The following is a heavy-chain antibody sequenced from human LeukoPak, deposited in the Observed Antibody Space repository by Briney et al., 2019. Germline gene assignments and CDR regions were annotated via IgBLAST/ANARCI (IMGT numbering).Heavy chain of an antibody. CDR3: ARVMITFGGVIGPFDY. CDR2: INPNSGGT. D-gene: IGHD3-16*02. V-gene: IGHV1-2*02. Sequence: GASVKVSCKASGYTFTGYYMHWVRQAPGQGLEWMGWINPNSGGTNYAQKFQGRVTMTRDTSISTAYMELSGLRSDDTAVYYCARVMITFGGVIGPFDYWGQGTLVTVSS. CDR1: GYTFTGYY. J-gene: IGHJ4*02.